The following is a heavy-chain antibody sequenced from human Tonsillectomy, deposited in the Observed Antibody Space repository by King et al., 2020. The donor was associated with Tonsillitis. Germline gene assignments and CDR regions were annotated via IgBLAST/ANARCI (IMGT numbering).Heavy chain of an antibody. CDR3: ARELPASY. CDR1: GFTFRSYW. D-gene: IGHD3-10*01. CDR2: IKQDGSDI. Sequence: VQLVESGGGLVQPGGSLRLSCVVSGFTFRSYWMSWVRQAPGKGLEWVASIKQDGSDIYYVESVKGRFTISRDNAKNSLFLQMNSLRVEDTAVYYCARELPASYWGRGTLVAVSS. V-gene: IGHV3-7*03. J-gene: IGHJ4*02.